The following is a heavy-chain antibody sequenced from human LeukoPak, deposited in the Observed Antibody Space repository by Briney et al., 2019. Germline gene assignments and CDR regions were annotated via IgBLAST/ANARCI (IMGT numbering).Heavy chain of an antibody. J-gene: IGHJ4*02. CDR3: ARARYFGSGTYHDY. CDR1: GFTFSTYT. D-gene: IGHD3-10*01. V-gene: IGHV3-48*01. Sequence: GGSLRLSCEASGFTFSTYTMSWVRQAPGKGREWLSCITSGTYYADSVKGRFTISRDNAKNSLYLQMNSLRAEDTAVYYCARARYFGSGTYHDYWGQGTLVTVSS. CDR2: ITSGT.